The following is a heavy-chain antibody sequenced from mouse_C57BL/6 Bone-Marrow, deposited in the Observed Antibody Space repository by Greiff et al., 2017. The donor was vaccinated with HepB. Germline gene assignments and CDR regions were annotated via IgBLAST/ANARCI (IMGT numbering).Heavy chain of an antibody. J-gene: IGHJ1*03. V-gene: IGHV1-61*01. Sequence: QVQLQQPGAELVRPGSSVKLSCKASGYTFTSYWMDWVKQRPGQGPEWIGNIYPSDSETHYNQKFKDKATLTVDKSSSTAYMQLSSLTSEDSAVYYCARSGYYGSSLWGTGTTVTVSS. CDR3: ARSGYYGSSL. D-gene: IGHD1-1*01. CDR2: IYPSDSET. CDR1: GYTFTSYW.